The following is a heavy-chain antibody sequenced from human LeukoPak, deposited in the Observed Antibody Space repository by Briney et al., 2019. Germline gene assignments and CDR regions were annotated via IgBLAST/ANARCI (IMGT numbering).Heavy chain of an antibody. V-gene: IGHV4-39*01. D-gene: IGHD2/OR15-2a*01. J-gene: IGHJ4*02. CDR3: ARQESGY. CDR1: GGSISSSSYY. Sequence: SETLSLTCTVSGGSISSSSYYWGWIRQPPGKGLEWIGSIYYSGSTYYNPSLKSRVTISVDTSKNQFSLELSSVTAADTAVYYCARQESGYWGQGTLVTVSS. CDR2: IYYSGST.